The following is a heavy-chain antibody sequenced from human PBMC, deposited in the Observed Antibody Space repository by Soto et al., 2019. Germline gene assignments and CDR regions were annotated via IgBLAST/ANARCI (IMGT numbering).Heavy chain of an antibody. V-gene: IGHV3-33*01. J-gene: IGHJ4*02. CDR2: IWYDGSNK. D-gene: IGHD3-3*01. CDR1: GFTFSSYG. Sequence: QVQLVESGGGVVQPGRSLRLSCAASGFTFSSYGMHWVRQAPGKGLEWVAVIWYDGSNKYYADSVKGRFTISRDNSKNTLYLQMNSLRAEDTAVYYCARGEYYDFWSGSYWGQGTLVTVSS. CDR3: ARGEYYDFWSGSY.